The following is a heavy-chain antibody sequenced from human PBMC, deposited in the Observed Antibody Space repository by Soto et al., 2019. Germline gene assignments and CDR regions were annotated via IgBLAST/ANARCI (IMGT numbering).Heavy chain of an antibody. Sequence: PSETLSLTCTVSGGSISSSSYYWGWIRQPPGKGLEWIGSIYYSGSTYYNPSLKSRVTISVDTSKNQFSLKLSSVTAADTAVYYCARDQYDFRSGSYYYAMEVWGQGTKVTVSS. D-gene: IGHD3-3*01. CDR3: ARDQYDFRSGSYYYAMEV. J-gene: IGHJ6*02. V-gene: IGHV4-39*02. CDR2: IYYSGST. CDR1: GGSISSSSYY.